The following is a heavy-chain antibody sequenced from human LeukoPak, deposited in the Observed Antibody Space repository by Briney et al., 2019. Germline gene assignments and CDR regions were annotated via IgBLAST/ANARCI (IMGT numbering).Heavy chain of an antibody. CDR1: GFTFDDYA. J-gene: IGHJ4*02. CDR3: AKSRSGGNYGDFDY. Sequence: SLRLSCAASGFTFDDYAMHWVRQAPGKGLEWVSGITWNSGSIDYADSVKGRFTISRDNAKNSLYLQMNSLRAEDTALYYCAKSRSGGNYGDFDYWGQGTLVTVSS. V-gene: IGHV3-9*01. D-gene: IGHD1-7*01. CDR2: ITWNSGSI.